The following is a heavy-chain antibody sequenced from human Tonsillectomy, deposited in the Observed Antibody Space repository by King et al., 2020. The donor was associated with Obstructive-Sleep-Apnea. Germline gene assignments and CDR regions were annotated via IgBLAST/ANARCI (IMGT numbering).Heavy chain of an antibody. D-gene: IGHD4-17*01. J-gene: IGHJ4*02. V-gene: IGHV3-48*04. CDR1: GFTFSIYS. Sequence: VQLVESGGGLVQPGGSLRLSCAASGFTFSIYSMDWVRQAPGKGLEWVAYISSSSSTIYYAAFVKGRFTISRDNAKNSLYLQMNSLRAEDTAVYYCARDKALSDTYGFNYDCWGQGTLVTVSS. CDR2: ISSSSSTI. CDR3: ARDKALSDTYGFNYDC.